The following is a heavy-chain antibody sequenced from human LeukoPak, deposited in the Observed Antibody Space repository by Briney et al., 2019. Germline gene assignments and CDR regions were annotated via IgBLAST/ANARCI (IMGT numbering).Heavy chain of an antibody. Sequence: SETLSLTCIVSGGSIRSDYWSWIRQPPGKGLEWIGYIYYSGSTNYNPSLKSRVTISVDTSKNQFSLKLNAVTAADTAVYFCARERAAMDSWGQGTLVTVSS. CDR2: IYYSGST. V-gene: IGHV4-59*01. J-gene: IGHJ4*02. CDR1: GGSIRSDY. D-gene: IGHD5-18*01. CDR3: ARERAAMDS.